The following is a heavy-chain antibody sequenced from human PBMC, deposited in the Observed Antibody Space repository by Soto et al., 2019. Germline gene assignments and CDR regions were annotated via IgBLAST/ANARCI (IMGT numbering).Heavy chain of an antibody. Sequence: PGESLKISCQCSGYSFTDYWIGWVRQMPGKGLEWMGIIYPGDSDTRYSPSFQGQVTISADKSISTAYLQWSSLKASDTAMYYCARQIRYSSSSPPAYSGQGTLALVSS. CDR1: GYSFTDYW. CDR3: ARQIRYSSSSPPAY. V-gene: IGHV5-51*01. CDR2: IYPGDSDT. D-gene: IGHD6-6*01. J-gene: IGHJ1*01.